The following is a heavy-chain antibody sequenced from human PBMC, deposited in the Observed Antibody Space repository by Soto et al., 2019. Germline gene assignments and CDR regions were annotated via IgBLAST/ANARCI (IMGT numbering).Heavy chain of an antibody. V-gene: IGHV1-46*03. CDR2: INPSGGST. Sequence: ASVKVSCKASGYTFTSYYMHWVRQAPGQGLEWMGIINPSGGSTSYAQKFQGRVTMTRDTSTSTVYMELSSLRSEDTAVYYCARVPDIVDAADGGSFDYWGQGTLVTVSS. J-gene: IGHJ4*02. CDR3: ARVPDIVDAADGGSFDY. D-gene: IGHD5-12*01. CDR1: GYTFTSYY.